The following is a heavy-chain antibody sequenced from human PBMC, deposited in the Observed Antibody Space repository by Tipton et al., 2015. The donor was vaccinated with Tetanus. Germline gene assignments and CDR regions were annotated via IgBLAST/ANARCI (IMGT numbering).Heavy chain of an antibody. J-gene: IGHJ3*02. CDR1: GRSIDSFY. V-gene: IGHV4-4*07. CDR3: ARGKRLADRTPFDM. CDR2: MYPTGDT. D-gene: IGHD6-6*01. Sequence: TLSLTCTVSGRSIDSFYWSWLRQPAGKPLEWIGRMYPTGDTEYNPSLMSRVAMSVDMSRNQFSLRLNSVTSADTAVYYCARGKRLADRTPFDMWGLGTLVTVSS.